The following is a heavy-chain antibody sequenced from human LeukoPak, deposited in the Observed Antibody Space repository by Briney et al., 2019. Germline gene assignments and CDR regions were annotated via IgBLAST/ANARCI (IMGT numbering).Heavy chain of an antibody. D-gene: IGHD3-22*01. CDR3: ARADRAPLYFDY. CDR1: GFTFSSYS. V-gene: IGHV3-23*01. CDR2: ITGSGGSS. Sequence: GGSLRLSCAASGFTFSSYSMNWVRQAPGKGLEWVSAITGSGGSSYYADSVKGHFTISRDNSKNTLYLQMNSLRAEDTAVYYCARADRAPLYFDYWGQGTLVTVSS. J-gene: IGHJ4*02.